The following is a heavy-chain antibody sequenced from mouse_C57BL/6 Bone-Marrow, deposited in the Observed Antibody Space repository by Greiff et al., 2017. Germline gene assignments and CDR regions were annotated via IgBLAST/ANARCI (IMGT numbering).Heavy chain of an antibody. J-gene: IGHJ2*01. D-gene: IGHD2-5*01. CDR2: INPSTGGT. CDR3: ARGDSNYPYYFDY. CDR1: GYSFTGYY. V-gene: IGHV1-42*01. Sequence: EVQLVESGPELVKPGASVKISCKASGYSFTGYYMNWVKQSPEKSLEWIGEINPSTGGTTYNQKFKAKATLTVDKSSSTAYMQLKSLTSEDSAVYYCARGDSNYPYYFDYWGQGTTLTVSS.